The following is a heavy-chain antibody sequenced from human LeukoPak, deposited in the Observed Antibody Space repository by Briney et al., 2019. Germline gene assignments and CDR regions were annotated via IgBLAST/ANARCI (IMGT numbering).Heavy chain of an antibody. CDR2: IYYSGST. Sequence: PSETPSLTCTVSGGSISSYYWSWIRQPPGKGLEWIGYIYYSGSTNYNPSLKSRVTISVDTSKNQFSLKLSSVTAADTAVYYCARAGLRYFDWLFYPDAFDIWGQGTMVTVSS. D-gene: IGHD3-9*01. CDR1: GGSISSYY. CDR3: ARAGLRYFDWLFYPDAFDI. J-gene: IGHJ3*02. V-gene: IGHV4-59*08.